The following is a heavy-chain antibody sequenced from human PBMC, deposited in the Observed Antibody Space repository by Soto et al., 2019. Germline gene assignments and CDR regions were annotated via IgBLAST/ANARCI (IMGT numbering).Heavy chain of an antibody. CDR1: GFTFSRNG. CDR2: ISGSGGST. Sequence: PGGSLRLSCATSGFTFSRNGMSWVRQAPGKGLEWVSAISGSGGSTYCADSVKGRFTISRDNSKNTLYLQMNSLRAEDTAVYYCAKDTRGVISWFDPWGQGTLVTVSS. CDR3: AKDTRGVISWFDP. J-gene: IGHJ5*02. V-gene: IGHV3-23*01. D-gene: IGHD3-10*01.